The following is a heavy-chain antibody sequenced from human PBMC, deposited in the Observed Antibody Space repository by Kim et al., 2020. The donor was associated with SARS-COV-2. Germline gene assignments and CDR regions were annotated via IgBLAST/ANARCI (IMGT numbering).Heavy chain of an antibody. CDR3: ARSAYYYDSSGYYYGGAFDY. V-gene: IGHV1-46*01. CDR2: INPSGGST. CDR1: GYTFTSYY. J-gene: IGHJ4*02. D-gene: IGHD3-22*01. Sequence: ASVKVSCKASGYTFTSYYMHWVRQAPGQGLEWMGIINPSGGSTSYAQKFQGRVTMTRDTSTSTVYMELSSLRSEDTAVYYCARSAYYYDSSGYYYGGAFDYWGQRTLVTVSS.